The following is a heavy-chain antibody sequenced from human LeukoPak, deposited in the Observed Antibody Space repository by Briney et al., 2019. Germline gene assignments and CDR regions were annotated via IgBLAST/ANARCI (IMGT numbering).Heavy chain of an antibody. D-gene: IGHD2-15*01. CDR2: IYYSGST. J-gene: IGHJ5*02. Sequence: SQTLSLTCTVSGGSISSGGYYWSWIRQHPGKGLEWIGYIYYSGSTYYNPSLKSRVTISVDTSKNQFSLKLSSVTAADTAVYYCARDLGVAATRRGDWFDPWGQGTLVTVSS. CDR1: GGSISSGGYY. V-gene: IGHV4-31*03. CDR3: ARDLGVAATRRGDWFDP.